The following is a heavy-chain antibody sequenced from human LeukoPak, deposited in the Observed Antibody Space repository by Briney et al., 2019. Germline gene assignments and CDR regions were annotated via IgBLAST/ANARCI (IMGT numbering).Heavy chain of an antibody. J-gene: IGHJ4*02. CDR2: INHSGST. V-gene: IGHV4-34*01. Sequence: PSETLSLTCAVYGGSFSGYYWSWIRQPPGKGLEWIGEINHSGSTNYNPSLKSRVTISVDTSKNQFSLKLSSVTAADTAVYYCARGRESKSDYVWGSYRYLLDYWGQGTLVTVSS. CDR1: GGSFSGYY. D-gene: IGHD3-16*02. CDR3: ARGRESKSDYVWGSYRYLLDY.